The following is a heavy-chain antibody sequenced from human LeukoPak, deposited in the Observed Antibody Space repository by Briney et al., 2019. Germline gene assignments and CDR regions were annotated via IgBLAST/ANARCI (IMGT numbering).Heavy chain of an antibody. V-gene: IGHV3-23*01. CDR3: ARLGYCSSTSCSNNWFDP. D-gene: IGHD2-2*01. CDR2: ISGSGGST. Sequence: PGGSLRLSCAASGFTFSSYAMSWVRQAPGKGLEWVSAISGSGGSTYYADPVKGRFTISRDNSKNTLYPQMNSLRAEDTAVYYCARLGYCSSTSCSNNWFDPWGQGTLVTVSS. J-gene: IGHJ5*02. CDR1: GFTFSSYA.